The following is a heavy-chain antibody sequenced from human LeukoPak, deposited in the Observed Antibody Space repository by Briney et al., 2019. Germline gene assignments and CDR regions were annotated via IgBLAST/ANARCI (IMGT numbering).Heavy chain of an antibody. V-gene: IGHV3-30-3*01. CDR1: GFTFSSYA. CDR3: ARDPRGPLKTYSYGPYFDY. J-gene: IGHJ4*02. D-gene: IGHD5-18*01. CDR2: ISYDGSNK. Sequence: PGGSLRLSCAASGFTFSSYAMHWVRQAPGKGLEWVAVISYDGSNKYYADSVKGRFTISRDNSKSTLYLQMNSLRAEDTAVYYCARDPRGPLKTYSYGPYFDYWGQGTLVTVSS.